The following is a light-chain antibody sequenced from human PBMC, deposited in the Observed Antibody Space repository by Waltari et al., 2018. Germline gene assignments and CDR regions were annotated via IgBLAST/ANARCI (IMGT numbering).Light chain of an antibody. Sequence: IGMTQFTRSVPGLPREAASSCCTSRQSLLHYTGYHYLDWYLQNPGQYPQLLVYLSSNRASGFPDRFSGSGSGTNFTLKISRVEAEDVGVYYCMQALQSPLGFGGGTKVAIK. CDR1: QSLLHYTGYHY. J-gene: IGKJ4*01. CDR2: LSS. CDR3: MQALQSPLG. V-gene: IGKV2-28*01.